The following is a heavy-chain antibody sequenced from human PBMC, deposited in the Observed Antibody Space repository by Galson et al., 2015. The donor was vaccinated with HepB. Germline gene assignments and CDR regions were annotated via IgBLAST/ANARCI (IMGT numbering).Heavy chain of an antibody. CDR2: IDWDDDK. CDR1: GFSLSTSGMC. D-gene: IGHD7-27*01. J-gene: IGHJ4*02. V-gene: IGHV2-70*11. Sequence: PALVKPTQTLTLTCTFSGFSLSTSGMCMGWIRQPPGKSLEWLARIDWDDDKYYRPSLMTRLTISKDTAKNQVALTMTNVDPVDTATYYCARIRLTGDLDFCGQGTLVTVSS. CDR3: ARIRLTGDLDF.